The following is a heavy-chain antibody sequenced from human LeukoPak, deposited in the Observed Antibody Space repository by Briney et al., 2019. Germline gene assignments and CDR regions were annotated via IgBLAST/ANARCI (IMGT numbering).Heavy chain of an antibody. CDR1: GYTFTGYY. D-gene: IGHD2-2*02. Sequence: ASVKVSCKASGYTFTGYYMHWVRQAPGQGLEWMGWINPNSGGTNYAQKFQGRVTMTRDTSISTAYMELSRLRSDDTAVYYCAREWDIVVVPAAIYGYWSQGTLVTVSS. CDR2: INPNSGGT. CDR3: AREWDIVVVPAAIYGY. V-gene: IGHV1-2*02. J-gene: IGHJ4*02.